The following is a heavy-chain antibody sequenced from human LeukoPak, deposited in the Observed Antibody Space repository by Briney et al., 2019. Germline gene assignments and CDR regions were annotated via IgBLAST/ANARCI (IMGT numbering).Heavy chain of an antibody. CDR2: INSDGSDT. CDR3: TRDLVGATSDF. V-gene: IGHV3-74*01. D-gene: IGHD1-26*01. J-gene: IGHJ4*02. CDR1: GFTVSSNY. Sequence: GGSLRLSCAASGFTVSSNYISWVRQAPGKGLVWVARINSDGSDTYYADSVKGRFTISRDNSKNTVYLQMNSLRAEDTAVYYCTRDLVGATSDFWGQGTLVTVSS.